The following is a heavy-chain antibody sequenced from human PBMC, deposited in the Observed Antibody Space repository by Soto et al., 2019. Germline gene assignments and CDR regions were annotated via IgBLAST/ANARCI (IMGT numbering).Heavy chain of an antibody. J-gene: IGHJ4*02. Sequence: QVQLQESGPGLVKPSQTLSLTCTVSGGSISSGDYYWSWIRQPPGKVLEWIGYIYYSGSTYYNPSLKSRVTISVDTSKNQFALKLSSVTAADTVVYYCARAGTHWGSYYFDYWGQGTLVTVSS. CDR2: IYYSGST. CDR1: GGSISSGDYY. CDR3: ARAGTHWGSYYFDY. V-gene: IGHV4-30-4*01. D-gene: IGHD7-27*01.